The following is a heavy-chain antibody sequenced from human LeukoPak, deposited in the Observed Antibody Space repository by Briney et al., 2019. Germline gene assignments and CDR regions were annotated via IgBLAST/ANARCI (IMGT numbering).Heavy chain of an antibody. D-gene: IGHD2-21*02. J-gene: IGHJ6*03. CDR1: GGSIRSGSYY. V-gene: IGHV4-61*02. CDR3: ARVNCGGDCRGYYYKYYMDV. Sequence: SETLSLTCTVSGGSIRSGSYYWSWIRQPAGKGLEWIGRVYTSGSTNYNPSLKSRVTISVDTSKNQFSLKLRSVTAADTAVYYCARVNCGGDCRGYYYKYYMDVWGKGTTVTISS. CDR2: VYTSGST.